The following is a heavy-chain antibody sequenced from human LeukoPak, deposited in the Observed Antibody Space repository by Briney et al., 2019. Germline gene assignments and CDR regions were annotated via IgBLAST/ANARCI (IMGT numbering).Heavy chain of an antibody. Sequence: ASVKVSCKVSGYTLTELSMHWVRQAPGKGLEWMGGFDPEDGETIYAQKFQGRVTVTEDTSTDTAYMELSSLRSEDTAVYYCATKVVGGYSSRHPGAFDIWGQGTMVTVSS. J-gene: IGHJ3*02. CDR2: FDPEDGET. CDR3: ATKVVGGYSSRHPGAFDI. D-gene: IGHD5-18*01. V-gene: IGHV1-24*01. CDR1: GYTLTELS.